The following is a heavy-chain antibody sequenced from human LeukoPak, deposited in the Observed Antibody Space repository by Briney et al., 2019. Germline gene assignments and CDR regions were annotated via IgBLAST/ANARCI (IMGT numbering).Heavy chain of an antibody. CDR2: ISGSGDST. D-gene: IGHD3-10*01. CDR1: GFTFSTYA. CDR3: ASRGYGSGSYYTFDF. V-gene: IGHV3-23*01. J-gene: IGHJ4*02. Sequence: GGSLRLSCAASGFTFSTYAMSWVRQAPGKGLEWVSTISGSGDSTFYADSVKGRFTISRDNSKNTLYLQMNSLRAEDTAIYYCASRGYGSGSYYTFDFWGQGTLVTVSS.